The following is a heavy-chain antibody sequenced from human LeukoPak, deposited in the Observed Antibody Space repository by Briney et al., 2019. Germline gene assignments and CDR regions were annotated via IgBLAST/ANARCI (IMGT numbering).Heavy chain of an antibody. CDR2: INHSGST. D-gene: IGHD3-10*01. CDR1: GGSFSGYY. Sequence: PSETLSLTCAVYGGSFSGYYWSWIRQPPGKGLEWIGEINHSGSTNYNPSLKSRVTISVDTSKNQFSLKLSSVTAADTAVYYCARGPRGMVRGVIIFFDYWGQGTLVTVSS. V-gene: IGHV4-34*01. J-gene: IGHJ4*02. CDR3: ARGPRGMVRGVIIFFDY.